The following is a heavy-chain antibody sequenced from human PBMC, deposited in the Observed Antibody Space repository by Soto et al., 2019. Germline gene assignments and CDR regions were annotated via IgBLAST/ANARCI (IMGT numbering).Heavy chain of an antibody. CDR3: ATNYVKTRWFDP. CDR2: INHSGST. V-gene: IGHV4-34*01. Sequence: QVQLQQWGAGLLKPSETLSLTCAVYGGSFSGYYWSWIRQPPGKGLEWIGEINHSGSTNYNPSLTSRVTISVDTSKNQFSLKLSSVTAADTAVYYCATNYVKTRWFDPWGQGTLVTVSS. D-gene: IGHD1-7*01. CDR1: GGSFSGYY. J-gene: IGHJ5*02.